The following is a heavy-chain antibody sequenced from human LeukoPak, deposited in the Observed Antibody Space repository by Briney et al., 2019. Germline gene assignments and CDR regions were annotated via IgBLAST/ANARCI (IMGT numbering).Heavy chain of an antibody. Sequence: SETLSLTCAVYGGSFSGYYWSWIRQPPGKGLEWIGETNHSGSTNYNPSLKSRVTISVDTSKNQFSLKLSSVTAADTAVYYCARGPKYYYDSSGYYVYWGQGTLVTVSS. D-gene: IGHD3-22*01. CDR3: ARGPKYYYDSSGYYVY. V-gene: IGHV4-34*01. CDR2: TNHSGST. CDR1: GGSFSGYY. J-gene: IGHJ4*02.